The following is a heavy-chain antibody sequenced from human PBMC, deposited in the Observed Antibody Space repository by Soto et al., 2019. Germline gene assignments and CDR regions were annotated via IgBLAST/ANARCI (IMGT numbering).Heavy chain of an antibody. V-gene: IGHV3-74*01. Sequence: EVQLVVSGGGLVQPGGSLRLSCTASGFSVGDTWMHWVRQVPGKGLVWVSAIDTDGTNTYYADSVKGRFSISRDIPENTLYLQMNSLRAEDTAIYFCADIFGVMRWGQGTLVTVSS. CDR3: ADIFGVMR. CDR1: GFSVGDTW. CDR2: IDTDGTNT. J-gene: IGHJ4*02. D-gene: IGHD3-3*01.